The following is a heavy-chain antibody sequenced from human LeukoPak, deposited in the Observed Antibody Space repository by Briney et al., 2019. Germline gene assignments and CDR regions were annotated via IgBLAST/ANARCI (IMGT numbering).Heavy chain of an antibody. CDR1: GGSISSSSYY. D-gene: IGHD6-19*01. CDR3: ARQQWLHEDY. Sequence: PSETLSLTCTVSGGSISSSSYYWGWIRQPPGKGLEWIGSIYYSGSTYYNPSLKSRVTISVDTSKNQFSLKLSSVTAADTAVYYCARQQWLHEDYWGQGTLVTVSS. J-gene: IGHJ4*02. V-gene: IGHV4-39*01. CDR2: IYYSGST.